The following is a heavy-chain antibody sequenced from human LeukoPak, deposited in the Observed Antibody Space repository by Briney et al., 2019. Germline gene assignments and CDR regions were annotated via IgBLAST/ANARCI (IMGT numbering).Heavy chain of an antibody. V-gene: IGHV3-9*01. CDR2: MSWSSGSI. CDR1: GLTLDDYA. CDR3: ARDSGSLSLGYSAITIDY. D-gene: IGHD3-16*02. Sequence: SLRLSCAASGLTLDDYAMHWVRQAPGKGLEWVSGMSWSSGSIVYADAVKGRFTISRDNSKNTMSLQMHSMRAEDTAVYYCARDSGSLSLGYSAITIDYWGQGTLVTVSS. J-gene: IGHJ4*02.